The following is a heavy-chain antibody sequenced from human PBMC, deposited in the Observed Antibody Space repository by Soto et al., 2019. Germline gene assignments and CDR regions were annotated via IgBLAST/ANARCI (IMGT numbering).Heavy chain of an antibody. Sequence: GESLKISCKGSGYSFTSYWISWVRQMPGKGLEWMGRIDPSDSYTNYSPSFQGHVTISADKSISTAYLQWSSLKASDTAMYYCARNYDFWSGYPHSCMDVWGQGTTVTVSS. J-gene: IGHJ6*02. CDR1: GYSFTSYW. CDR2: IDPSDSYT. V-gene: IGHV5-10-1*01. CDR3: ARNYDFWSGYPHSCMDV. D-gene: IGHD3-3*01.